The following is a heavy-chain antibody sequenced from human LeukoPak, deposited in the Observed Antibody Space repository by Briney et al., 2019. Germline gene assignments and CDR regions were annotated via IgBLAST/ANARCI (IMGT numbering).Heavy chain of an antibody. Sequence: GASVKVSCKASGYTFTGYYMHWVRRAPGQGLEWMGRINPNSGGTNYAQKFQGRVTMTRDTSISTAYMELSRLRSDDTAVYYCASQSYCSGGSCYQINDYWGQGTLVTVSS. CDR2: INPNSGGT. J-gene: IGHJ4*02. CDR1: GYTFTGYY. V-gene: IGHV1-2*06. D-gene: IGHD2-15*01. CDR3: ASQSYCSGGSCYQINDY.